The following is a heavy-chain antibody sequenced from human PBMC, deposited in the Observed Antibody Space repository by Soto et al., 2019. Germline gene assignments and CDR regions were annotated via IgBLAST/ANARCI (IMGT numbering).Heavy chain of an antibody. V-gene: IGHV4-59*08. CDR2: IYYIGSP. CDR1: GGTISSYY. CDR3: GRRYGYYFAY. D-gene: IGHD4-17*01. J-gene: IGHJ4*02. Sequence: QVQLQESGPGLVKPSETPSPTCTVSGGTISSYYWSWIRQPPGKGLEWIGYIYYIGSPHYNPSLKSPVTISVDTAKNQLALKLSSVPAGDTAVYYCGRRYGYYFAYWGQGTLVTVSS.